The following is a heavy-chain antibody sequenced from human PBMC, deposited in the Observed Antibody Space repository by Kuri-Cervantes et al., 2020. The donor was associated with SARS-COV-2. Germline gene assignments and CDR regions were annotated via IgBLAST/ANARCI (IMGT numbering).Heavy chain of an antibody. CDR1: GGPFSGYY. D-gene: IGHD3-3*01. CDR2: INHSGST. V-gene: IGHV4-34*01. Sequence: SQTLSLTCAVYGGPFSGYYWSWIRQPPGKGLEWIGEINHSGSTNYNPSLKSRVTISVDTSKNQFSLKLSSVTAADTAVYYCARRWFDFWSGYYIFDYWGQGTLVTVSS. J-gene: IGHJ4*02. CDR3: ARRWFDFWSGYYIFDY.